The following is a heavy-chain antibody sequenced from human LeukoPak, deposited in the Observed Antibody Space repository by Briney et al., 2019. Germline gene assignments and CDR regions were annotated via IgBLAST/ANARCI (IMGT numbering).Heavy chain of an antibody. Sequence: GGSLRLSCAASGFTFSSYAMHWVRQAPGKGLEWVAVISYDGSNKYYADSVKGRFTIFRDNSKNTLYLQMNSLRAEDTAVYYCARALDGLGDSPDYWGQGTLVTVSS. J-gene: IGHJ4*02. D-gene: IGHD2-21*02. CDR1: GFTFSSYA. CDR3: ARALDGLGDSPDY. V-gene: IGHV3-30-3*01. CDR2: ISYDGSNK.